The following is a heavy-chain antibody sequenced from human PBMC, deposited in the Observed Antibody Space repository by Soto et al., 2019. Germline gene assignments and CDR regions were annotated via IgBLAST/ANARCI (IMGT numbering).Heavy chain of an antibody. J-gene: IGHJ6*02. Sequence: GASVKVSCKASGGTFSSYTISWVRQAPGQGLEWMGRIIPILGIANYAQKFQGRVTITADKSTSTAYMELSSLRSEDTAVYYCARYSEMATILPQAYYYYGMDVWGQGTTVTVSS. CDR2: IIPILGIA. CDR1: GGTFSSYT. V-gene: IGHV1-69*02. CDR3: ARYSEMATILPQAYYYYGMDV. D-gene: IGHD5-12*01.